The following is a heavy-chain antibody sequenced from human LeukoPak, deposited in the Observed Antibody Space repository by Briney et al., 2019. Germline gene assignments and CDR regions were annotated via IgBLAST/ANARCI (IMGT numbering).Heavy chain of an antibody. V-gene: IGHV4-31*03. D-gene: IGHD6-13*01. CDR1: GGSITRGSYY. Sequence: PSETLSLTCTVSGGSITRGSYYWSWIRQHPGKGLEWIGYIYSSGSTYYNPSLKSRVTISVDTSKNQFSLKLSSVTAADTAVYYCARESHSSSWYEEASRGQGTLVTVSS. CDR2: IYSSGST. CDR3: ARESHSSSWYEEAS. J-gene: IGHJ5*01.